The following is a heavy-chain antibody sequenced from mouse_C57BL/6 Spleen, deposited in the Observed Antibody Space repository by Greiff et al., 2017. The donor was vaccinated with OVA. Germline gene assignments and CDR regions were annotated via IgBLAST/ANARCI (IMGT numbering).Heavy chain of an antibody. Sequence: EVKLMESGGGLVKPGGSLKLSCAASGFTFSDYGMHWVRQAPEKGLEWVAYISSGSSTIYYADTVKGRITITRDNAKNTLFLQMTSLRSEDTAMYYCARGRAGPAWFAYWGQGTLVTVSA. CDR2: ISSGSSTI. D-gene: IGHD3-3*01. J-gene: IGHJ3*01. CDR3: ARGRAGPAWFAY. V-gene: IGHV5-17*01. CDR1: GFTFSDYG.